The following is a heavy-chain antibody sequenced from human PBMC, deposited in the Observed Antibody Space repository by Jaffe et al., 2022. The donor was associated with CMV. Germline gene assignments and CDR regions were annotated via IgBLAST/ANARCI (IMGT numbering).Heavy chain of an antibody. CDR2: IDWDDDK. D-gene: IGHD3-22*01. CDR3: ARIPPDYYDSSGAILGPHFDY. Sequence: QVTLRESGPALVKPTQTLTLTCTFSGFSLSTSGMCVSWIRQPPGKALEWLALIDWDDDKYYSTSLKTRLTISKDTSKNQVVLTMTNMDPVDTATYYCARIPPDYYDSSGAILGPHFDYWGQGTLVTVSS. J-gene: IGHJ4*02. CDR1: GFSLSTSGMC. V-gene: IGHV2-70*01.